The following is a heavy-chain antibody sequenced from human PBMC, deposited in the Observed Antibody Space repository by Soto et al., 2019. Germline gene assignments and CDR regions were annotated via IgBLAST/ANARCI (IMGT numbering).Heavy chain of an antibody. V-gene: IGHV3-23*01. CDR2: ISGSCGNA. CDR1: GFTFSSYA. J-gene: IGHJ6*02. Sequence: GGSLRLSCAASGFTFSSYAMSWVRQAPGKGLEWISTISGSCGNASNADSVMARFSISRVKGKVARRLQLNSLRADDPAVYYWAKEGGSRSSPPYYSFGMDVWGQRTTVTVS. CDR3: AKEGGSRSSPPYYSFGMDV. D-gene: IGHD1-26*01.